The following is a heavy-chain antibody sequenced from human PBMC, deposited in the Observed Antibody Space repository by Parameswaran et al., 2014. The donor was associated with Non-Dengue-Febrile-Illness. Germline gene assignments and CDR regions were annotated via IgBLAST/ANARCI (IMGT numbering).Heavy chain of an antibody. V-gene: IGHV3-30*18. CDR3: AKSSLRFLAYYYYGMDV. CDR2: ISYDGSNK. J-gene: IGHJ6*02. Sequence: MPGVRQAPGKGLEWVAVISYDGSNKYYADSVKGRFTISRDNSKNTLYLQMNSLRAEDTAVYYCAKSSLRFLAYYYYGMDVWGQGTTVTVSS. D-gene: IGHD3-3*01.